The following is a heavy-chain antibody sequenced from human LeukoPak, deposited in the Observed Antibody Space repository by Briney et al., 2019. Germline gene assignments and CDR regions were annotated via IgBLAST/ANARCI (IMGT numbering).Heavy chain of an antibody. J-gene: IGHJ4*02. CDR2: ISWNSGSI. V-gene: IGHV3-9*01. CDR3: AKATDGSELPGFDY. D-gene: IGHD5-24*01. CDR1: GFTFDDYA. Sequence: PGRSLRLSCAASGFTFDDYAMHWVRQAPGKGLEWVSGISWNSGSIGYADSVKGRFTISRDNAKNSLYLQMNSLRAEDTALYYCAKATDGSELPGFDYWGQGTLVTVSS.